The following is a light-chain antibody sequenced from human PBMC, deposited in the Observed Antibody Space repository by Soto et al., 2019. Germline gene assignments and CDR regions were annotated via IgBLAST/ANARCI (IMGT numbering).Light chain of an antibody. Sequence: AIQMTQSPSSLSAFIGDRVTITCRASQDISNDLGWYQQKPGKAPKLLIYAASSLQTGVPSRISGSGSGTDFTLTISSLQPEDFATYYCLHDYHYPLTFGQGTKVEVK. CDR1: QDISND. CDR3: LHDYHYPLT. J-gene: IGKJ1*01. CDR2: AAS. V-gene: IGKV1-6*02.